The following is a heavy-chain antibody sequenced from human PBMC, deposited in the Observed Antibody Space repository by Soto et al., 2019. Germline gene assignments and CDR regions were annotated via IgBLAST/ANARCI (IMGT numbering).Heavy chain of an antibody. CDR3: AKLSLYYGDYWN. Sequence: QPGGSLRLSCAASGLTFSSYAMHWVRQAPGKGLEWVSVIRYGGGNTYYADSVKGRFTISRDNSKNTLYLQMNSLRAEDTAVYYCAKLSLYYGDYWNWGQGTLVTVSS. V-gene: IGHV3-30*04. CDR2: IRYGGGNT. D-gene: IGHD4-17*01. J-gene: IGHJ4*02. CDR1: GLTFSSYA.